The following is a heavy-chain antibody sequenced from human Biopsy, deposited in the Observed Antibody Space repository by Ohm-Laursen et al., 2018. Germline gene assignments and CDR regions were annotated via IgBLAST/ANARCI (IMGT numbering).Heavy chain of an antibody. V-gene: IGHV1-2*02. CDR1: GYTYPDYY. Sequence: SVKVSCKASGYTYPDYYVHWVRQAPGQGLEWMGWIKPNNGDTDYSQRFQGRVTLAWDRSASTGYMEVSSLRSGDTALYYCATRGGDDFWSGHYSEIYYYYTLDVWGQGTTVTVSS. D-gene: IGHD3-3*01. CDR3: ATRGGDDFWSGHYSEIYYYYTLDV. J-gene: IGHJ6*02. CDR2: IKPNNGDT.